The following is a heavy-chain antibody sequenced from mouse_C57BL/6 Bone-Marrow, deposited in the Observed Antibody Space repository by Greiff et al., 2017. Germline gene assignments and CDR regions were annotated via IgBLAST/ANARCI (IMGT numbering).Heavy chain of an antibody. V-gene: IGHV1-26*01. CDR3: APRDYGSHGGYFDV. Sequence: EVQLQQSGPELVKPGASVKISCKASGYTFTDYYMNWVKQSHGKSLEWIGDINPNNGGTSYNQKFKGKATLTVDKSSSTAYMELRSLTSEDSAVYYCAPRDYGSHGGYFDVWGTGTTVTVSS. J-gene: IGHJ1*03. D-gene: IGHD1-1*01. CDR2: INPNNGGT. CDR1: GYTFTDYY.